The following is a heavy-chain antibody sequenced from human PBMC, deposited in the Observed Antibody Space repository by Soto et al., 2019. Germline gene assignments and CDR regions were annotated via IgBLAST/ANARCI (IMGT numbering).Heavy chain of an antibody. D-gene: IGHD5-18*01. V-gene: IGHV4-59*01. J-gene: IGHJ6*02. CDR1: GGSISSSF. CDR2: ISYSGST. CDR3: ARGHRAMEYYYYYGMDV. Sequence: SETLSLTCSVSGGSISSSFWSWIRQPPGKELEWVGYISYSGSTTYNPSLKSRITLSVDTSKNQFSLRVASVTAADTAVYYCARGHRAMEYYYYYGMDVWGQGTAVTVSS.